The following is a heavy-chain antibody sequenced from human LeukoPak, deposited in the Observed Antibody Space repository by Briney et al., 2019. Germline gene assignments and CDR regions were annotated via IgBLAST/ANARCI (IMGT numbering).Heavy chain of an antibody. CDR1: GGTFSSYA. CDR3: ARGGGGSSRPIDY. Sequence: SVKVSCKASGGTFSSYAISWVRQAPGQGLEWMGGIIPIFGTANYAQKFQGRVTITADKSTSAAYMELSSLRSDDTAVYYCARGGGGSSRPIDYWGQGTLVTVSS. CDR2: IIPIFGTA. V-gene: IGHV1-69*06. J-gene: IGHJ4*02. D-gene: IGHD2-2*01.